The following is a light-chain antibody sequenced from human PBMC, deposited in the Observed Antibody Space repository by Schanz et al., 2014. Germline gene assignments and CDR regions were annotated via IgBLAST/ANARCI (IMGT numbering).Light chain of an antibody. Sequence: DIQMTQSPSSLSASVGGRVTLTCRASQGINIYLAWYQQKLGKVPKLLIYDASILQSGVPSRFSGSGSGTDFTLTISSLQPEDVASYYCQEYNSAPQTFGQGTKVELK. CDR1: QGINIY. CDR3: QEYNSAPQT. J-gene: IGKJ1*01. CDR2: DAS. V-gene: IGKV1-27*01.